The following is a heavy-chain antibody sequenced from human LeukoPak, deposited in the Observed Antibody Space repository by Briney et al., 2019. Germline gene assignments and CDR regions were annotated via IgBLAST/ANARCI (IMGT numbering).Heavy chain of an antibody. V-gene: IGHV1-18*01. J-gene: IGHJ4*02. Sequence: GASVKVSCKASGYTFTSYGISWVRQAPGQGLEWMGWISAYNGNTNYAQKLQGRVTMTTDTSTSTAYMELRSLRSDDTAVYYCARGPSGSYIGYYFDYWGQGTLVTVSS. CDR2: ISAYNGNT. CDR1: GYTFTSYG. CDR3: ARGPSGSYIGYYFDY. D-gene: IGHD1-26*01.